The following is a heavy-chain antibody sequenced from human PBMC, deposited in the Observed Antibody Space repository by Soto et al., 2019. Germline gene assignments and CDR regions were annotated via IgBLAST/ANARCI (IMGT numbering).Heavy chain of an antibody. CDR2: IYYSGST. V-gene: IGHV4-59*08. J-gene: IGHJ3*02. D-gene: IGHD2-15*01. CDR3: ARRALGYCSGGSCYSDAFDI. CDR1: GGSISSYY. Sequence: QVQLQESGPGLVKPSETLSLTCTVSGGSISSYYWSWIRQPPGKGLEWIGYIYYSGSTNYNPSLKSRVTISVDTSKNRFSLKLSSVTAADTAVYYCARRALGYCSGGSCYSDAFDIWGQGTMVTVSS.